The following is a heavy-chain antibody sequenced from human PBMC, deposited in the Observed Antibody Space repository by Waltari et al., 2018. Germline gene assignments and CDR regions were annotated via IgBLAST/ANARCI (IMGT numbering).Heavy chain of an antibody. CDR3: TRSGTTTVAFDI. V-gene: IGHV3-73*01. J-gene: IGHJ3*02. Sequence: EVQLVDSGGDLVQPGGSLKLSCAASGITFSDSSIHWVRQAPGKGLEWVGRMRSEANSYATAFAAAVNGRFTIFRDDSKNTAYLQMNTLMSEDTALYYCTRSGTTTVAFDIWGQGTMVTVSS. D-gene: IGHD1-1*01. CDR1: GITFSDSS. CDR2: MRSEANSYAT.